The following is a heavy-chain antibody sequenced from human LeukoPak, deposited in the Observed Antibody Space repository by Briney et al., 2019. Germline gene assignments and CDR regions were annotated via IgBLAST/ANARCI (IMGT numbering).Heavy chain of an antibody. CDR3: AKGHSITMIRGGQWYYYMDV. J-gene: IGHJ6*03. Sequence: ASVKVSCKASGYTFTSYYIHWVRQAPGQGLEWMGWINPSGGSTNYAQKFQGRVTMTRDTSTSTVYMELSSLRSEDTAVYYCAKGHSITMIRGGQWYYYMDVWGKGTTVTISS. D-gene: IGHD3-10*01. V-gene: IGHV1-46*01. CDR1: GYTFTSYY. CDR2: INPSGGST.